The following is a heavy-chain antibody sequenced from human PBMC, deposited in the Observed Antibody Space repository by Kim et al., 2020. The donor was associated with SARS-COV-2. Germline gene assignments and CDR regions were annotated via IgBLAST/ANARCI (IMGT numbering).Heavy chain of an antibody. CDR1: GGSISSGGYY. V-gene: IGHV4-31*03. D-gene: IGHD4-17*01. Sequence: SETLSLTCTVSGGSISSGGYYWSWIRQHPGKGLEWIGYIYYSGSTYYNPSLKSRVTISVDTSKNQFSLKLSSVTAADTAVYYCARGTVTTRAGIDYWGQGTLVTVSS. CDR3: ARGTVTTRAGIDY. J-gene: IGHJ4*02. CDR2: IYYSGST.